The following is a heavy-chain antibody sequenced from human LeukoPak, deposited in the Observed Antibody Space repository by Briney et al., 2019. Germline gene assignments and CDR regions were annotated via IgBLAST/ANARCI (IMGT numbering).Heavy chain of an antibody. J-gene: IGHJ5*02. V-gene: IGHV3-33*01. CDR3: ARDHIPSSSGWFDP. CDR2: IWYDGSNK. D-gene: IGHD6-6*01. Sequence: GRSLRLSCAASGFTFSSYGMHWVRQAPGKGLEWVAVIWYDGSNKYYADSVKGRFTISRDNSKNTLYLQMNSLRAEDTAVYYCARDHIPSSSGWFDPWGRGTLVTVSS. CDR1: GFTFSSYG.